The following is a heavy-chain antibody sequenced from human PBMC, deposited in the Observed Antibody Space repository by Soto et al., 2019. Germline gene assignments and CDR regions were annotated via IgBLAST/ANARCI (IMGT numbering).Heavy chain of an antibody. J-gene: IGHJ4*02. CDR3: TTEVDYYDSSGYYRYYFDY. Sequence: VQLVESGGGLVKPGGSLRLSCAVSGFSFSNAWMRWVRQAPGKGLEWVGRIKSKTDGGTTDYAAPVKGRFTISRDDSKNTLYLQMNSLKTEDTAVYYCTTEVDYYDSSGYYRYYFDYWGQGTLVTVSS. CDR1: GFSFSNAW. CDR2: IKSKTDGGTT. V-gene: IGHV3-15*01. D-gene: IGHD3-22*01.